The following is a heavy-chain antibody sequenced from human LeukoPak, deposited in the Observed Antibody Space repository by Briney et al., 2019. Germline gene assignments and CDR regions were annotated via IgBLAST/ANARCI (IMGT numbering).Heavy chain of an antibody. D-gene: IGHD1-26*01. Sequence: QPGGSLRLSCAASGFTFSSYGMHWVRQAPGKGLEWVAVISYDGSNKYYADSVKGRFTISRDNSKNTLYLQMNSLRAEDTAVYYCARIVPYSGSHWGLDYWGQGTLVTVSS. CDR1: GFTFSSYG. CDR2: ISYDGSNK. V-gene: IGHV3-30*03. CDR3: ARIVPYSGSHWGLDY. J-gene: IGHJ4*02.